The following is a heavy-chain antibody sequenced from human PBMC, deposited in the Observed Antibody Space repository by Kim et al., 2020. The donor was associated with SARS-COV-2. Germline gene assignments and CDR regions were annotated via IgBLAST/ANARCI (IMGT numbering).Heavy chain of an antibody. J-gene: IGHJ4*01. CDR2: IRHDGGKE. CDR3: TRDARSNDYYNGEDY. Sequence: GGSLRLSCAASGFTFRNFGMNWVRQAPGKGLEWVAVIRHDGGKEFYAESVEGRFSISRDNYKDTLYLQMHDLRVEDTAGYYCTRDARSNDYYNGEDYWG. V-gene: IGHV3-33*01. CDR1: GFTFRNFG. D-gene: IGHD3-22*01.